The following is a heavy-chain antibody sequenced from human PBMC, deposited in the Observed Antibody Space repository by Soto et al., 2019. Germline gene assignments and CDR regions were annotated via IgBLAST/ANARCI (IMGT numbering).Heavy chain of an antibody. D-gene: IGHD4-17*01. J-gene: IGHJ3*02. V-gene: IGHV3-53*01. CDR1: GFTVSSNY. CDR3: ARYYGDLFDAFDI. CDR2: IYSGGST. Sequence: GGSLRLSCAASGFTVSSNYMSWVRQAPGKGLEWVSVIYSGGSTYYADSVKGRFTISRDNSKNTLYLQMNSLRAEDTAVYYCARYYGDLFDAFDIWGQGTMVTVSS.